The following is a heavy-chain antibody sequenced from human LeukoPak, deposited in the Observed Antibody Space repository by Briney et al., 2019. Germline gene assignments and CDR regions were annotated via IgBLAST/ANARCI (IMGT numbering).Heavy chain of an antibody. V-gene: IGHV4-34*01. D-gene: IGHD3-22*01. J-gene: IGHJ3*02. CDR2: INQSGST. CDR3: ASGDYDDAFDI. Sequence: SETLSLTCAVYGGSFSGYYWSWIRQPPGKGLEWIGEINQSGSTKYNSSLKSRVTISVDTSKNQFSQKLSSVTAADTAVYYCASGDYDDAFDIWGQGTMVTVSS. CDR1: GGSFSGYY.